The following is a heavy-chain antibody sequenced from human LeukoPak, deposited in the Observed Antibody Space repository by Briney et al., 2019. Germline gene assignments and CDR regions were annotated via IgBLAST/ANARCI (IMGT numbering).Heavy chain of an antibody. D-gene: IGHD1-26*01. CDR2: IYYCGST. CDR1: GGSISSGGYY. J-gene: IGHJ4*02. Sequence: PSETLSLTCTVSGGSISSGGYYWSWIRQHPGKGLEWIGYIYYCGSTYYNPPLKSRVTISVDTSKNQFSPKLSSVTAADTAVYYCARLLNVGYYFDYWDQGTLVTVSS. V-gene: IGHV4-31*03. CDR3: ARLLNVGYYFDY.